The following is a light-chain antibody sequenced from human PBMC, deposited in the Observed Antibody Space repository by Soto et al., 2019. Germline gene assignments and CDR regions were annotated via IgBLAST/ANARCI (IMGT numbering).Light chain of an antibody. V-gene: IGLV1-51*01. Sequence: QSVLTQPPSVSAAPGQKVTISCSGSSSNIGNNYVSWYQQLPGTAPKLLIYDNNERPSGIPDRFSASKSGTSATLGITGLQTGDEADYYCGTWDSSLSEGVFGGGTKLTVL. CDR2: DNN. CDR1: SSNIGNNY. CDR3: GTWDSSLSEGV. J-gene: IGLJ2*01.